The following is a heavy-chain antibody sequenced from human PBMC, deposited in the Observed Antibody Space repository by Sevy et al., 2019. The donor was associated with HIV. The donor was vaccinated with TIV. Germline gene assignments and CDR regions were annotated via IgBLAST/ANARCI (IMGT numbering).Heavy chain of an antibody. V-gene: IGHV3-48*03. Sequence: GGSLRLSCTASGFTFSSYDMNWVRQAPGKGLEWVSKISSCGSSLYYADSVKGRFTISRYNAKNSLNLQINSLRAEDTSVYYGTGNGGAFDNGFDPWGQGTLVTVSS. CDR2: ISSCGSSL. D-gene: IGHD2-8*01. CDR1: GFTFSSYD. J-gene: IGHJ5*02. CDR3: TGNGGAFDNGFDP.